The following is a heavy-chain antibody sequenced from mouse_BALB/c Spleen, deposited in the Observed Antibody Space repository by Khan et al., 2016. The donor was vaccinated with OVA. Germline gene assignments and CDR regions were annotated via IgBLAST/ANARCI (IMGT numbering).Heavy chain of an antibody. CDR3: ARWATWYFDV. V-gene: IGHV1-63*02. CDR1: GYTFTNYW. Sequence: VQLQQSGGEVVRPGTSVKTSCKASGYTFTNYWLGWIKQRPGHGLEWIGDIYPGGDYTNYNEKFKGKATLTVDTSSSTANMQLSSLTSEDSAVYFCARWATWYFDVWGAGTTVTVSS. J-gene: IGHJ1*01. D-gene: IGHD3-1*01. CDR2: IYPGGDYT.